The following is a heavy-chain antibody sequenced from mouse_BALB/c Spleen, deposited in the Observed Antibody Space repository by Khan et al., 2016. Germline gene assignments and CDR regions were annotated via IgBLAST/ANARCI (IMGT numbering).Heavy chain of an antibody. V-gene: IGHV1-87*01. CDR3: ARGVPFDY. D-gene: IGHD2-14*01. Sequence: QVQLQQSGAELARPGASVKLSCKASGYTFTSYWMQWVKQRPGQGLGWIGAIYPGDGDTRYTQKFKGKATLTADKSSSTAYMQLSSLASEDSAVYYCARGVPFDYWGQGTTLTVSS. J-gene: IGHJ2*01. CDR2: IYPGDGDT. CDR1: GYTFTSYW.